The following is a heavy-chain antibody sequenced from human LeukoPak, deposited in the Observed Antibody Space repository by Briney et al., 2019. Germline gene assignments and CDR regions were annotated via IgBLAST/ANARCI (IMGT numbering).Heavy chain of an antibody. CDR3: ARDRDSSGFVDAFDI. CDR1: GFTFSSYA. D-gene: IGHD3-22*01. V-gene: IGHV3-30-3*01. J-gene: IGHJ3*02. CDR2: ISYDGSNK. Sequence: PGGSLRLSCAASGFTFSSYAMHWVRQAPGKGLEWAAVISYDGSNKYYADSVKGRFTISRDNSKNTLHLQMNSLRAEDTAVYYCARDRDSSGFVDAFDIWGQGTMVTVSS.